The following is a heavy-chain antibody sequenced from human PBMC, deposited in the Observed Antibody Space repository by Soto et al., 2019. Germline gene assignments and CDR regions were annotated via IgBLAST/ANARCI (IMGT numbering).Heavy chain of an antibody. V-gene: IGHV4-30-4*01. Sequence: TPSITSAVPHGCLDRGANSWAWFRQTPGKGLEWIGYIYYRGSTYYKRSLKSRGTISLDTSKNQLSMKLRYVPAADTAVYYCASRQAPYGGTSESRRGAFDIGRQGAMGT. CDR3: ASRQAPYGGTSESRRGAFDI. CDR1: HGCLDRGANS. CDR2: IYYRGST. J-gene: IGHJ3*02. D-gene: IGHD4-17*01.